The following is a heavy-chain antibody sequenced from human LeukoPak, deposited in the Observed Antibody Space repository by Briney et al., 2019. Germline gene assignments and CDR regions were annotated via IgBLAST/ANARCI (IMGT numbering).Heavy chain of an antibody. V-gene: IGHV3-23*01. CDR2: ISGSGGST. J-gene: IGHJ4*02. Sequence: LSGGSLRLSCAASGFTFSSYAMSWVRQAPGKGLEWVSAISGSGGSTYYADSVKGRFTIPRDNSKNTLYLQMNSLRAEDTAVYYCAKYLSGIAVAGKVLLIPDPFDYWGQGTLVTVSS. CDR1: GFTFSSYA. D-gene: IGHD6-19*01. CDR3: AKYLSGIAVAGKVLLIPDPFDY.